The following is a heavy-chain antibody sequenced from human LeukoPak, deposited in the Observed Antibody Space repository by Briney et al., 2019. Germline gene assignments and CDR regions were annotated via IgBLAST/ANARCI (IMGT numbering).Heavy chain of an antibody. D-gene: IGHD1-26*01. CDR2: INPNSGGT. CDR3: ARRQWELPDAFDI. CDR1: GYTFTGYY. J-gene: IGHJ3*02. V-gene: IGHV1-2*02. Sequence: ASVKVSCKASGYTFTGYYMHWVRQAPGQGLEWMGWINPNSGGTNYAQKFQGRVTMTRDTSISTAYMELSRLRSDDTAVYYCARRQWELPDAFDIWGQGTMVTVSS.